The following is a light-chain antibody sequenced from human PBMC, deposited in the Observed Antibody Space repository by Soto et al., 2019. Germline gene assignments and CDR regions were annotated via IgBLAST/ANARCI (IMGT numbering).Light chain of an antibody. Sequence: QSALTQPASVSGSPGQSITISCTGTSIDVGGYNYVSWYQQHPGKAPKLMIYDVSNRPSGVSNRFSGSKSGNTASLTISGLQAEDEADYYCSSYTSRSEVFGTGTKVTVL. J-gene: IGLJ1*01. CDR1: SIDVGGYNY. V-gene: IGLV2-14*01. CDR2: DVS. CDR3: SSYTSRSEV.